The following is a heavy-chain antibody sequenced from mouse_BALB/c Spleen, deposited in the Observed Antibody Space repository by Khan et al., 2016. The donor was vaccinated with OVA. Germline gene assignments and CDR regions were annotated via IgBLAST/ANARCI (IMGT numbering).Heavy chain of an antibody. CDR1: GYSFTGYF. V-gene: IGHV1-20*02. CDR2: INPHFGET. D-gene: IGHD1-1*01. Sequence: VQLKESGPELVKPGASVKISCKASGYSFTGYFMNWVMQSHGKSLEWIGRINPHFGETFYNQKFRDKATLTVDESSSTANLELRSLASEDSAVYYCARIDGSYFDYWGQGTTVTVSS. J-gene: IGHJ2*01. CDR3: ARIDGSYFDY.